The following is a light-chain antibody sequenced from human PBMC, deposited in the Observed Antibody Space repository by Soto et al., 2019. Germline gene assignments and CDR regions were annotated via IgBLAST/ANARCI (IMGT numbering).Light chain of an antibody. J-gene: IGKJ1*01. V-gene: IGKV1-5*03. CDR2: EGS. CDR1: QSVSNW. CDR3: QEYDTYART. Sequence: DIQMTQSPSALSASVGDRVTITCRASQSVSNWLAWYRQKPGEAPKLLLYEGSTLERGVPSRFRGSGPGTSCYLTISSLQTNDFATFYCQEYDTYARTFGQGTKVEVK.